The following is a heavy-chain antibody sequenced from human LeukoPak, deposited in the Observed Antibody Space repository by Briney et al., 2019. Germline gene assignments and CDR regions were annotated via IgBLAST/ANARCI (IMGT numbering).Heavy chain of an antibody. CDR2: IYTSGST. D-gene: IGHD1-26*01. CDR1: GGSISSGSYY. Sequence: SETLSLTCTVSGGSISSGSYYWSWIRQPAGKGLEWIGRIYTSGSTNYNPSLKSRVTISVDTSKNQFSLKLSSVTAADTAVYYCARDSGSYYSWFDPWGQGTLVIVSS. J-gene: IGHJ5*02. CDR3: ARDSGSYYSWFDP. V-gene: IGHV4-61*02.